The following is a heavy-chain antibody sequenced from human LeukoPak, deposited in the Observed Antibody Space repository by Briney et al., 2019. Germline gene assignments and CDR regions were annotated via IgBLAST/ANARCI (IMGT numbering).Heavy chain of an antibody. V-gene: IGHV3-30*04. CDR3: ARVYLERLTAGYFDH. Sequence: PGGSLRLSCAASGFTFSTNAMNWVRQAPGKGLEWVAVISYDGRQNYYADSVKGRFTISRDNSKNTLYLQTNSLRDEDSAAYYCARVYLERLTAGYFDHWGQGTWVTVSP. D-gene: IGHD2-8*01. CDR1: GFTFSTNA. J-gene: IGHJ4*02. CDR2: ISYDGRQN.